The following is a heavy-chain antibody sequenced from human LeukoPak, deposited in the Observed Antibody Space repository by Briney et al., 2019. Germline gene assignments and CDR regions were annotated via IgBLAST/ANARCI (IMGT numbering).Heavy chain of an antibody. J-gene: IGHJ4*02. D-gene: IGHD4-17*01. CDR2: INPNSGGT. CDR1: GYTFTGYY. V-gene: IGHV1-2*02. Sequence: ASVKVSCKASGYTFTGYYMHWVRQAPGQGLEWMGWINPNSGGTNYAQKFQGRVTMTRDTSISTAYMELSRLRSDDTAVYYCARDPTDYGDYEVDYWGQGTLVTVSS. CDR3: ARDPTDYGDYEVDY.